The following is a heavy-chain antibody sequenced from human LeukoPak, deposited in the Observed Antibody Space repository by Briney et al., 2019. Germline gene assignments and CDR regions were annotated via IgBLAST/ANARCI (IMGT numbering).Heavy chain of an antibody. J-gene: IGHJ4*02. D-gene: IGHD5-18*01. CDR3: ANRIQRVDDY. Sequence: PGGSLRLSCAASGFTFTSYAMSWVRQAPGKGLEWVSSISGSGGSTYYADSVKGRFTISRDNSKNTLYLQMNSLRAEDTAVYYCANRIQRVDDYWGQGTLVTVSS. V-gene: IGHV3-23*01. CDR1: GFTFTSYA. CDR2: ISGSGGST.